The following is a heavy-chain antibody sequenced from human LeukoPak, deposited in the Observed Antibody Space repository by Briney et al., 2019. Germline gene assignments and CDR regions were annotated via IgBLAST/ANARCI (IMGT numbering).Heavy chain of an antibody. CDR2: ISGSGGST. CDR3: AKVPIAYYYGSGSYKYYFDY. J-gene: IGHJ4*02. Sequence: PGRSLRLSCAASGFTFSSYGMSWVRQAPGKGLEWVSAISGSGGSTYYADSVKGRFTISRDNSKNTLYLQMNSLRAEDTAVYYCAKVPIAYYYGSGSYKYYFDYWGQGTLVTVSS. CDR1: GFTFSSYG. D-gene: IGHD3-10*01. V-gene: IGHV3-23*01.